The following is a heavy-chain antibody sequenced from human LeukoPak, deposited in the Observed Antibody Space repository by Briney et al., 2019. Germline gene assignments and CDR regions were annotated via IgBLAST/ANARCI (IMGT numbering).Heavy chain of an antibody. CDR2: INPSGGST. CDR1: GYTFTSYY. J-gene: IGHJ4*02. D-gene: IGHD3-22*01. Sequence: ASVKVSCKASGYTFTSYYMHWVRQAPGQGLEWMGIINPSGGSTSYAQKFQGRVTMTRDTSTSTVYMELSSLRSEDTAVYYCARGMGTLSDSSGYYYGYWGQGTLVTVSS. V-gene: IGHV1-46*01. CDR3: ARGMGTLSDSSGYYYGY.